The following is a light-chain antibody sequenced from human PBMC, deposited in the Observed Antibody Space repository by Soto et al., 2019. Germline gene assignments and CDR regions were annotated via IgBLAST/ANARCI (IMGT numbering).Light chain of an antibody. V-gene: IGLV1-51*01. CDR3: GTWDSRLSAYV. CDR2: DNN. J-gene: IGLJ1*01. CDR1: SSNIGNNY. Sequence: QSVLTQPPSVSAAPGQKVTISCSGSSSNIGNNYVSWYQQLPGTAPKLLMYDNNKRPSGIPDRFSGPKSGTSATLGITGLQTGDEADYYCGTWDSRLSAYVFGTGTKVTVL.